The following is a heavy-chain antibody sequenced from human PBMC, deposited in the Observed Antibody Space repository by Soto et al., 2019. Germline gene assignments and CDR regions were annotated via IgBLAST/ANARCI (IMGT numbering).Heavy chain of an antibody. J-gene: IGHJ6*02. CDR2: ISSSSSTI. D-gene: IGHD1-26*01. CDR1: GFTFSSYS. CDR3: ARVDEWELAYAYGMDV. Sequence: EVQLVESGGGLVQPGGSLRLSCAASGFTFSSYSMNWVRQAPGKGLEWVSYISSSSSTIYYADSVKGRFTISRDNAKNSLYLQMNSLRAEDTAVYYCARVDEWELAYAYGMDVWGQGTTVTVSS. V-gene: IGHV3-48*01.